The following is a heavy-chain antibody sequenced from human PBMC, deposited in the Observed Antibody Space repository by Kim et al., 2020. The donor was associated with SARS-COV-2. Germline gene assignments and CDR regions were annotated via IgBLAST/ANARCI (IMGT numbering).Heavy chain of an antibody. CDR1: GGSISSYY. D-gene: IGHD4-17*01. V-gene: IGHV4-59*08. J-gene: IGHJ4*02. CDR2: IYYSGST. Sequence: SETLSLTCTVSGGSISSYYWSWIRQPPGKGLEWIGYIYYSGSTNYNPSLKSRVTISVDTSKNQFSLKLSSVTAADTAVYYCASAPGDYGDYYLWGQGTLVTVSS. CDR3: ASAPGDYGDYYL.